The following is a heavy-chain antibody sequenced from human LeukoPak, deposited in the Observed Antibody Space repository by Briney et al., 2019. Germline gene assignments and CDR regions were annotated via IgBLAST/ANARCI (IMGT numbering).Heavy chain of an antibody. V-gene: IGHV1-2*02. D-gene: IGHD6-19*01. J-gene: IGHJ4*02. CDR1: GYTLTGYY. CDR3: ARDRVGSGWPRPYYFEV. CDR2: INPNTGAT. Sequence: ASVKVSCKASGYTLTGYYLHWVRQAPGQGLEWMGWINPNTGATHSARKFQGRITMTRDTSISTAYMDLSRLRSDDTAVYYCARDRVGSGWPRPYYFEVWGQGTLVTVSS.